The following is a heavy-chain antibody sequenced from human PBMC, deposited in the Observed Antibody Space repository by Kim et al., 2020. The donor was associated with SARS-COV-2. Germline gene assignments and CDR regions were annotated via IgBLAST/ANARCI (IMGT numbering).Heavy chain of an antibody. D-gene: IGHD5-18*01. CDR2: IYYSGST. CDR3: ASLPSPYYSYGLSLVFDY. V-gene: IGHV4-39*07. CDR1: GGSISSSSYY. J-gene: IGHJ4*02. Sequence: SETLSLTCTVSGGSISSSSYYWGWIRQPPGKGLEWIGSIYYSGSTYYNPSLKSRVTISVDTSKNQFSLKLSSVTAADTAVYYCASLPSPYYSYGLSLVFDYWGQGTLVTVSS.